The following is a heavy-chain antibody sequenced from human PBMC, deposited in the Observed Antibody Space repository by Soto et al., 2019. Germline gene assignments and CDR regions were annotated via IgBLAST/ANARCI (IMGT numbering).Heavy chain of an antibody. Sequence: QIQLVQSGAEVKKPESSVKVSCKASGGTFSSYAISWVRQAPGQGLEWMGGIISIFGTADYAQKFQGRVTITADESTSTANMELSSLRSEDTAVYYCASHKSWLQLNYYYGMDVWGQGTTVTVSS. CDR3: ASHKSWLQLNYYYGMDV. J-gene: IGHJ6*02. V-gene: IGHV1-69*12. CDR1: GGTFSSYA. CDR2: IISIFGTA. D-gene: IGHD5-12*01.